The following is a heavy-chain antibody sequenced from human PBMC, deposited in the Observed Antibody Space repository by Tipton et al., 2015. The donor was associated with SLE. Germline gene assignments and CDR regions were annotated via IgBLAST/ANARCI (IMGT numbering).Heavy chain of an antibody. D-gene: IGHD5-12*01. CDR2: IYNSGGT. V-gene: IGHV4-31*03. J-gene: IGHJ4*02. CDR1: GGSVSSGGFF. CDR3: ARGGVGGYDYFDY. Sequence: TLSLTCTVSGGSVSSGGFFWGWIPPHPGEGLEWIGYIYNSGGTDYSPSLKSRVTISADTSKNQFSLKLSSVTAADTAVYYCARGGVGGYDYFDYWGQGTLVTVSS.